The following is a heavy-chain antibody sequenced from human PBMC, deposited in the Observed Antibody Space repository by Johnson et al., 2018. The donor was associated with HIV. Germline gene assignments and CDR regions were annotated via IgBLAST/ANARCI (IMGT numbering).Heavy chain of an antibody. D-gene: IGHD3-16*01. J-gene: IGHJ3*02. CDR3: AKGRLEVAFGI. CDR2: ISYDGSNK. Sequence: QVLLVESGGGVVQPGRSLRLSCAASGFTFSSYAMHWVRQAPGKGLEWVAVISYDGSNKYYADTVKGRFTISRDNSKNTLYLQMNSLRAEDTAVYYCAKGRLEVAFGIWGQGTMVTVSS. V-gene: IGHV3-30*04. CDR1: GFTFSSYA.